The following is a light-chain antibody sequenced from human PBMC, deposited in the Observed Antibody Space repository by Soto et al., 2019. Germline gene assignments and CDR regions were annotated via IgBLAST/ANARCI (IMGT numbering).Light chain of an antibody. J-gene: IGKJ1*01. CDR2: GAS. Sequence: EVVMTQSPATLSVSPGERATLSCRASKSVSSNLAWYQQKPGQAPRLLIYGASTRATVIPDRFSGSGSGTEFTLTISSLQPEDFAVYYCQQYEKWPRTFGQGTKVAIK. CDR3: QQYEKWPRT. V-gene: IGKV3-15*01. CDR1: KSVSSN.